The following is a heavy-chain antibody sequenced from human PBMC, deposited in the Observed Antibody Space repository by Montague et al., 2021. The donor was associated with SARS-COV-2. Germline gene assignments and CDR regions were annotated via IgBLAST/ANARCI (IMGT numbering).Heavy chain of an antibody. CDR2: MNPNSGNT. V-gene: IGHV1-8*01. Sequence: SGKVSCKASGYPFTSYDINWVRQAAGQGLEWMGWMNPNSGNTGYAQKLQGRVTMTRDTSMNTAYMELSSLRSEDTAVYYCARASLVRGVIITRVRYSYYMDVWGKGTTVTVS. J-gene: IGHJ6*03. CDR1: GYPFTSYD. D-gene: IGHD3-10*01. CDR3: ARASLVRGVIITRVRYSYYMDV.